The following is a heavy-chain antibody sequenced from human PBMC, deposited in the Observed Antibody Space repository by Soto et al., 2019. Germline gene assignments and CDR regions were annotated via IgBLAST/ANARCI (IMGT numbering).Heavy chain of an antibody. V-gene: IGHV4-39*01. Sequence: QLQLQESGPGLVKPSETLSLTCTVSGGSISSSSYYWGWIRQPPGKGLEWIGSIYYSGSTYYNPSRKSRVTIYVDTSKNQFSLKLSSVTAADTAVYYCARHGYNHNFDYWGQGTLVTVSS. CDR3: ARHGYNHNFDY. D-gene: IGHD5-12*01. J-gene: IGHJ4*02. CDR2: IYYSGST. CDR1: GGSISSSSYY.